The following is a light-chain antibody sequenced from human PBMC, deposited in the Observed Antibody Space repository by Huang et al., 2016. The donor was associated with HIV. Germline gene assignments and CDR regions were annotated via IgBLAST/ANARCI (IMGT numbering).Light chain of an antibody. V-gene: IGKV1-33*01. CDR1: QDISNY. CDR3: QQYGA. J-gene: IGKJ3*01. Sequence: DPVTITCQASQDISNYLNWYQQKPGKATKLLIYDASNLETGVPSRFSGSGSGTDFTFTISSLQPEDIATYYCQQYGAFGPGTKVDIK. CDR2: DAS.